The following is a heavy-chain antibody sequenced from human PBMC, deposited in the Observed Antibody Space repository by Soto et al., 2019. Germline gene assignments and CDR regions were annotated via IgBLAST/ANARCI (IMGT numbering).Heavy chain of an antibody. J-gene: IGHJ3*02. CDR1: GFTFSSYA. Sequence: QVQLVESGGGVVQPGRSLRLSCAASGFTFSSYAMHWVRQAPGKGLEWVAVISYDGSNKYYADSVKGRFTISRDNSKNTLYLQMNSLRAEDTAVYYCARDSNYYDSSGYWAGDAFDIWGQGIMVTVSS. CDR3: ARDSNYYDSSGYWAGDAFDI. D-gene: IGHD3-22*01. V-gene: IGHV3-30-3*01. CDR2: ISYDGSNK.